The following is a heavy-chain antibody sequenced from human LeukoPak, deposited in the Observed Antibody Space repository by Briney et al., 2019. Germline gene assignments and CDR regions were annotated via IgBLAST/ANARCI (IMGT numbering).Heavy chain of an antibody. CDR3: ARAGYGVGDTAHHYFDY. J-gene: IGHJ4*02. D-gene: IGHD1-26*01. CDR1: GVSISSFY. Sequence: SSETLSLTCTVSGVSISSFYWSWIRQPPGKGLECIGYIYYSGSTNYTPSLKSRVTMSVDTSKNQFSLKLSSVTAADTAVYYCARAGYGVGDTAHHYFDYWGQGTLVTVSS. CDR2: IYYSGST. V-gene: IGHV4-59*01.